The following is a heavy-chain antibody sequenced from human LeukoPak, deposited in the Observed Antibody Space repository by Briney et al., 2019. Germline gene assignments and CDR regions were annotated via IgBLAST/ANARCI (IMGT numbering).Heavy chain of an antibody. J-gene: IGHJ4*02. Sequence: GGSLRLSCAASGFTFSDHYMDWVRQAPGKGLEWVGRTRNKANSYTTEYAASVKGRFTISSDDSKNSLYLQMNSLKTEDTAVYCCAKDQYSTSWYYFDYWGQGTLVTVCS. V-gene: IGHV3-72*01. D-gene: IGHD6-13*01. CDR1: GFTFSDHY. CDR3: AKDQYSTSWYYFDY. CDR2: TRNKANSYTT.